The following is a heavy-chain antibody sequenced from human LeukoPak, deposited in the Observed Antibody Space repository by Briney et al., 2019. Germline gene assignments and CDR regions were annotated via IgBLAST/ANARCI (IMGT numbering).Heavy chain of an antibody. CDR1: GYTFTGYY. J-gene: IGHJ4*02. Sequence: ASVKVSCKASGYTFTGYYMHWVRQAPGQGLEWMGWINPNSGGTNYAQKFQGRVTMTRDTSISTAYMELSRLRSDDTAVYYCARVAARYSGYDFRLGYWGQGTLVTVSS. V-gene: IGHV1-2*02. CDR3: ARVAARYSGYDFRLGY. CDR2: INPNSGGT. D-gene: IGHD5-12*01.